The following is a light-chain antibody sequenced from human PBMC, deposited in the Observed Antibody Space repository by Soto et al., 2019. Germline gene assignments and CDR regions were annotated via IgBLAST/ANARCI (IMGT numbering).Light chain of an antibody. CDR3: QQYGSSAT. CDR1: QSVRSRY. J-gene: IGKJ4*01. V-gene: IGKV3-20*01. CDR2: DAS. Sequence: DIVLTQSPGTLSLSPGERATLSCRASQSVRSRYLAWYQQKAGQAPRLLIYDASRRATGIPDRFSGSGSGTDFTLTISRLEPEDLAVYYCQQYGSSATFGGGTKVEIK.